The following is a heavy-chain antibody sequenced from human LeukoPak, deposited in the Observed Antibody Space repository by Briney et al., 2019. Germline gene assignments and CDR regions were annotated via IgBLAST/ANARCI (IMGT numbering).Heavy chain of an antibody. V-gene: IGHV4-59*01. CDR3: ARDIGYYDSSGPLGYFDY. CDR2: IYYTGRT. Sequence: SETLSLTCTVSGGSISSSYWSWIRQPPGKGLEWIGYIYYTGRTNYNPSLKGRVTISVNMSKSQFSLKLSSVTAADTAVYYCARDIGYYDSSGPLGYFDYWGQGTLVTVSS. J-gene: IGHJ4*02. CDR1: GGSISSSY. D-gene: IGHD3-22*01.